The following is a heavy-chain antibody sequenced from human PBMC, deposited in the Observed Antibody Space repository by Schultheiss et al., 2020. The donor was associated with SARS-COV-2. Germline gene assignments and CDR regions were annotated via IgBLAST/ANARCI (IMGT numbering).Heavy chain of an antibody. CDR1: GGSISSGSYY. CDR3: ARGDGDILLFDY. J-gene: IGHJ4*02. D-gene: IGHD4-17*01. Sequence: SQTLSLTCTVSGGSISSGSYYWSWIWQPPGKGREWIGSIYHSGSTYYNQSLKSQVTISVDRSKNQFSLKLVSVTAADTAVYYCARGDGDILLFDYWGQGTLVTVSS. V-gene: IGHV4-39*07. CDR2: IYHSGST.